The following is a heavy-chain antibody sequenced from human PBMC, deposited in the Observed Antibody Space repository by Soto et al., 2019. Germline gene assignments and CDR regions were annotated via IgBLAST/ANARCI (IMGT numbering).Heavy chain of an antibody. CDR2: IYWDDDK. CDR3: AHSGIMITFGGVIGTFDY. V-gene: IGHV2-5*02. CDR1: GFSLSTSGVG. Sequence: QITLKESGPTLVKPTQTLTLTCTFSGFSLSTSGVGVGWIRQPPGKALEWLALIYWDDDKRYSPSLKSRLTITKDTSKNQVVLTMTNMDPVDTATYYCAHSGIMITFGGVIGTFDYWGQGTLVTVSS. J-gene: IGHJ4*02. D-gene: IGHD3-16*02.